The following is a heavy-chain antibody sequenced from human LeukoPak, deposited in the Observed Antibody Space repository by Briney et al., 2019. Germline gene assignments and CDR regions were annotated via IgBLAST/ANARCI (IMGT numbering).Heavy chain of an antibody. CDR1: GFTFSSYW. CDR2: LIGTAGNT. J-gene: IGHJ3*02. Sequence: GGSLRLSCAASGFTFSSYWMTWVRQAPGKGLEWVATLIGTAGNTYYADSVKGRFTISRDNSKNTLYVQMNSLRVEDTAIYYCARDMGITRVRGVIPHDAVDIWGQGTTVTVSS. D-gene: IGHD3-10*01. V-gene: IGHV3-23*01. CDR3: ARDMGITRVRGVIPHDAVDI.